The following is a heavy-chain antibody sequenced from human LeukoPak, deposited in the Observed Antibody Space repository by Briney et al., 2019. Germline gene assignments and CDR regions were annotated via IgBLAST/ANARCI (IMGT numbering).Heavy chain of an antibody. CDR1: GGSISSYY. Sequence: SETLSLTCTVSGGSISSYYWGWIRQPPGKGLEWIGSIYYSGSTYYNPSLKSRVTISVDTSKNQFSLKLSSVTAADTAVYYCARDFVRLERSRPKSYYYYGMDVWGQGTTVTVSS. CDR3: ARDFVRLERSRPKSYYYYGMDV. D-gene: IGHD1-1*01. CDR2: IYYSGST. V-gene: IGHV4-39*07. J-gene: IGHJ6*02.